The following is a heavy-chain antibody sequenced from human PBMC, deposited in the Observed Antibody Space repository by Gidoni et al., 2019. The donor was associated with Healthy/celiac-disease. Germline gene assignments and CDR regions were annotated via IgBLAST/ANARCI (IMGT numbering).Heavy chain of an antibody. CDR2: IIPIFGTA. D-gene: IGHD2-2*01. CDR3: ARDSPGIVVVPAEGWFDP. Sequence: QVQLVQSGAEVKKPRSSVKVSCQASGVVFSSYAISWVRQAPGQGLDWMGGIIPIFGTATYAQKFQGRVTITADESTSTAYMELSSLRSEDTAVYYCARDSPGIVVVPAEGWFDPWGQGTLVTVSS. J-gene: IGHJ5*02. V-gene: IGHV1-69*01. CDR1: GVVFSSYA.